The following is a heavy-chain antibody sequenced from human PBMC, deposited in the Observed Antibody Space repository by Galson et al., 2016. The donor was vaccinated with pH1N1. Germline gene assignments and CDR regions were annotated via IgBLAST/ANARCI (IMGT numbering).Heavy chain of an antibody. V-gene: IGHV4-59*08. CDR3: ARAIFGVDPYDYYYMDV. D-gene: IGHD3-3*01. Sequence: ETLSLTCTVSGGSISSYYWSWIRQPPGKGLEWIGYIYYSGSTNYNPSLKSRVTISVDTSKNQFSLKLSSVTAADTAVYYCARAIFGVDPYDYYYMDVWGKGTTVTVSS. J-gene: IGHJ6*03. CDR2: IYYSGST. CDR1: GGSISSYY.